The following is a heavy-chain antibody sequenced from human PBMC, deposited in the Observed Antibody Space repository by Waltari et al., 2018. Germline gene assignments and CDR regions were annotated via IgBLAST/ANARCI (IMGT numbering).Heavy chain of an antibody. CDR2: INHSGST. J-gene: IGHJ4*02. Sequence: QVQLQQWGAGLLKPSETLSLTCAVYGGSFRGYYWNWIRQPPGKGLEWIGEINHSGSTNYNPSLKSRVTISVDTSKNQFSLKLSSVTAADTAVYYCARGGTVVVQGHFDYWGQGTLVTVSS. V-gene: IGHV4-34*01. CDR3: ARGGTVVVQGHFDY. D-gene: IGHD2-2*01. CDR1: GGSFRGYY.